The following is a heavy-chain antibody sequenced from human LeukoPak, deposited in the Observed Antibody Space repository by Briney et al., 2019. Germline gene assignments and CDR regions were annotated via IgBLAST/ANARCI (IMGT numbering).Heavy chain of an antibody. Sequence: NPGESLKISCTGSGYSFTSYWIGWVRQMPGKGLEWVGIIYSSDSDARYSPSFQGPVTISADKSISTAYLQWSSLKASDTAMYYCAKKGWAISRVDFLDPGGKETRVTVSS. J-gene: IGHJ5*02. CDR2: IYSSDSDA. D-gene: IGHD3-3*01. V-gene: IGHV5-51*01. CDR1: GYSFTSYW. CDR3: AKKGWAISRVDFLDP.